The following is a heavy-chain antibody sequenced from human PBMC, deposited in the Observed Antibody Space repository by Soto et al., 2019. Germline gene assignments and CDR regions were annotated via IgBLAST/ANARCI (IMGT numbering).Heavy chain of an antibody. CDR2: INHSGST. D-gene: IGHD6-6*01. CDR1: GGSFSGYY. J-gene: IGHJ4*02. CDR3: ARTLSIAARLFDY. Sequence: SETLSLTCAVYGGSFSGYYWSWIRQPPGKGLEWIGEINHSGSTNYNPSLKSRVTISVDTSKNQFSLKLSSVTAADTAVYYCARTLSIAARLFDYWGQGTLVTVS. V-gene: IGHV4-34*01.